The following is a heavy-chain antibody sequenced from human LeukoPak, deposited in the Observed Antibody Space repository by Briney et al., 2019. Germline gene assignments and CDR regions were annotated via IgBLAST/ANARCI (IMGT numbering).Heavy chain of an antibody. J-gene: IGHJ2*01. Sequence: GGSLRLSCAASGFTFSNYGVLWVRQAPGKGLDWVAFIQYDGGNKYYADSVKGRFTISRDNSKNTLDLQMNSLRAEDTAVYYCHVYYYDSSGHPSHWYFDLWGRGTLVTVSS. CDR2: IQYDGGNK. V-gene: IGHV3-30*02. CDR3: HVYYYDSSGHPSHWYFDL. D-gene: IGHD3-22*01. CDR1: GFTFSNYG.